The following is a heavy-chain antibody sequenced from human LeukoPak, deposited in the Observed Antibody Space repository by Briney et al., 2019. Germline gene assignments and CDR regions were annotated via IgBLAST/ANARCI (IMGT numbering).Heavy chain of an antibody. CDR2: IIPILGIA. CDR3: ARDFWSGYYYYYGMDV. Sequence: SVKVSCKASGGTFSSHTISWVRQAPGQGLEWMGRIIPILGIANYAQKFQGRVTITADKSTSTAYMELSSLRSEDTAVYYCARDFWSGYYYYYGMDVWGQGTTVTVSS. D-gene: IGHD3-3*01. J-gene: IGHJ6*02. V-gene: IGHV1-69*04. CDR1: GGTFSSHT.